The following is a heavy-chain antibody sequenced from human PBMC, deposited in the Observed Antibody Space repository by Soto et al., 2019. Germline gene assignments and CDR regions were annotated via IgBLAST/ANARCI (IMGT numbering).Heavy chain of an antibody. Sequence: PSETRSLTGAVYGGSFSGYYWSWIRQPPGKGLDWIGEINHSGSTNYNPSLKSRVTRSVDTSKNQFSLKLSSLTAANKAVYYCPRISGFWSGYYYSYYGMDVWGQGTTVTVSS. V-gene: IGHV4-34*01. CDR2: INHSGST. J-gene: IGHJ6*02. CDR3: PRISGFWSGYYYSYYGMDV. D-gene: IGHD3-3*01. CDR1: GGSFSGYY.